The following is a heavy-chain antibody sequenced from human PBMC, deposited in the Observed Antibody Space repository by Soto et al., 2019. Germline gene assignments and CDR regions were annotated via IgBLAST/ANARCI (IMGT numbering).Heavy chain of an antibody. Sequence: ASVTVSCKASGYTFPRYAMNWVRQAPGQSPEWMGWINPGHGNTKYSQRCQGRDTITRDTSASTAYMELSSLTSEDTAVYYCARRGALTSYYYGYYFDYWGQGTLVTVSS. D-gene: IGHD3-9*01. CDR1: GYTFPRYA. CDR3: ARRGALTSYYYGYYFDY. V-gene: IGHV1-3*01. CDR2: INPGHGNT. J-gene: IGHJ4*02.